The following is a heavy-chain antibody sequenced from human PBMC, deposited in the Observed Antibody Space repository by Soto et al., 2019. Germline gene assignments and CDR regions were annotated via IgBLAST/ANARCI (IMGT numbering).Heavy chain of an antibody. CDR2: INPSGGST. D-gene: IGHD3-22*01. CDR3: ARDQGRYYYDSSGYDY. J-gene: IGHJ4*02. Sequence: ASVKVSCKASGYTFTSYYMHWVRQAPGQGLEWMGIINPSGGSTSYAQKFQGRVTMTRDTSTSTVYMELSSLRSEDTAVYYCARDQGRYYYDSSGYDYWGQGTLVTVSS. V-gene: IGHV1-46*01. CDR1: GYTFTSYY.